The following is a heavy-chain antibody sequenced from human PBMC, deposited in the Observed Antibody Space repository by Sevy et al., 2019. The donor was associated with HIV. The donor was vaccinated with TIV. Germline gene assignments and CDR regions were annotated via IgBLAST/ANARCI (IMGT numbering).Heavy chain of an antibody. D-gene: IGHD5-18*01. CDR3: ARDVTGYSYGYSTSFDY. Sequence: GGSLRLSCAASGITLSPYWMHWVRQAPGKGLVWVSRINSDGSSTSYADSVKGRFTISRDNGKNSLYLQMNSLRAEDTAVYYCARDVTGYSYGYSTSFDYWGQGTLVTVSS. J-gene: IGHJ4*02. CDR2: INSDGSST. V-gene: IGHV3-74*01. CDR1: GITLSPYW.